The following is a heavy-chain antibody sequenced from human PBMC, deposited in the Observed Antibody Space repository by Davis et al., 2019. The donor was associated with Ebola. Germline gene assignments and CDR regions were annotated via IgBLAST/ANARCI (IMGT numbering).Heavy chain of an antibody. V-gene: IGHV7-4-1*02. CDR1: GYTFTSYT. D-gene: IGHD3-10*01. Sequence: ASVKVSCKASGYTFTSYTMNWVRQAPGKGLEWMGWINTNTGNPTYAQGFTGRFVFSLDTSVSTAYLQISSLKAEDTAVYYCARGPKYYYGSGSYYMNYWGQGTLVTVSS. CDR2: INTNTGNP. CDR3: ARGPKYYYGSGSYYMNY. J-gene: IGHJ4*02.